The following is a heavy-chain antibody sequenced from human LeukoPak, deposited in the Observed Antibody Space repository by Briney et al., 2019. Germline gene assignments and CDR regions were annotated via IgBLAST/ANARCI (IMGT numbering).Heavy chain of an antibody. V-gene: IGHV4-39*07. J-gene: IGHJ4*02. Sequence: PSETLSLTCTVSGGSISSSSYYWGWIRQPPGKGLEWIGSIYYSGSTYYNPSLKSRVTISVDTSKNQFSLKLSSVTAADTAVYYCARGSGRWYYFDYWGQGTLVTVSS. D-gene: IGHD1-26*01. CDR3: ARGSGRWYYFDY. CDR2: IYYSGST. CDR1: GGSISSSSYY.